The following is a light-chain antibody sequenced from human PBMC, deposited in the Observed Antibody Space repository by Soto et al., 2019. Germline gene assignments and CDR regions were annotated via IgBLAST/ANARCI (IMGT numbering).Light chain of an antibody. V-gene: IGLV1-44*01. CDR1: SSNIGTNT. CDR3: AAWDDSLNGFYV. Sequence: QSVLTQPPSASGTPGQRVTISCSGSSSNIGTNTVNWYLQLPGTAPKLLIYNNNQRPSGVPERFSGSKSGTSASLAISGLKSEDEADYYCAAWDDSLNGFYVFGSGPKVTVL. CDR2: NNN. J-gene: IGLJ1*01.